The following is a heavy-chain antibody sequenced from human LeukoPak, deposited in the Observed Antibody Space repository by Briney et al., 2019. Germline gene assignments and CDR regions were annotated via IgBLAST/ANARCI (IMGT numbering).Heavy chain of an antibody. CDR3: ARAYYDSSGFLRNYYYYYMDV. CDR2: IYTSGST. CDR1: GGSISSYY. Sequence: SETLSLTCTVSGGSISSYYWSWIRQPAGKGLEWIGRIYTSGSTNYNPSLKSRVTISVDTSKNQFSLKLSSVTAADTAVYYCARAYYDSSGFLRNYYYYYMDVWGKGTTVTISS. D-gene: IGHD3-22*01. V-gene: IGHV4-4*07. J-gene: IGHJ6*03.